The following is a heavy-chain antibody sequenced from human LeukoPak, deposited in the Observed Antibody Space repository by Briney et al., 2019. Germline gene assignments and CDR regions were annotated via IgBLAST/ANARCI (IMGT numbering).Heavy chain of an antibody. D-gene: IGHD6-19*01. V-gene: IGHV3-48*01. CDR2: ISSSSSTI. J-gene: IGHJ4*02. Sequence: GGSLRLSCAASGFTFSSYAMSWVRQAPGKGLEWVSYISSSSSTIYYADSVKGRSTISRDNAKNSLYLQMNSLRAEDTAVYYCARDDAVAGGLCFDYWGQGTLVTVSS. CDR1: GFTFSSYA. CDR3: ARDDAVAGGLCFDY.